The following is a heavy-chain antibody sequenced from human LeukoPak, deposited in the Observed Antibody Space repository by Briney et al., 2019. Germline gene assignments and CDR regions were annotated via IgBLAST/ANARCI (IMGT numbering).Heavy chain of an antibody. Sequence: ASVKVSCKASGYTFTSYGISWVRQAPGQGLEWMGWISAYNGNTNYAQKLQGRVTMTTDTSTSTAYTELRSLRSDDTAVYYCARDRLVVATIGLSAFDIWGQGTMVTVSS. V-gene: IGHV1-18*01. CDR1: GYTFTSYG. CDR2: ISAYNGNT. CDR3: ARDRLVVATIGLSAFDI. D-gene: IGHD5-12*01. J-gene: IGHJ3*02.